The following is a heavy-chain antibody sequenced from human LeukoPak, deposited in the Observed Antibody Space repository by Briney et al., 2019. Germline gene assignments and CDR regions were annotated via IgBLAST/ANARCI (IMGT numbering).Heavy chain of an antibody. CDR1: GFSLSTSEMR. D-gene: IGHD3-3*01. Sequence: SGPTPVNPTQTLTLTFTFSGFSLSTSEMRVSWIRQPPGKALKWIARIDWDDDKFYSTSLKTRLNISKDTYKNQVVLTMTNMDPVDTATYYCARVTYDFWSGYLDYWGQGTLVTVSS. CDR2: IDWDDDK. V-gene: IGHV2-70*04. CDR3: ARVTYDFWSGYLDY. J-gene: IGHJ4*02.